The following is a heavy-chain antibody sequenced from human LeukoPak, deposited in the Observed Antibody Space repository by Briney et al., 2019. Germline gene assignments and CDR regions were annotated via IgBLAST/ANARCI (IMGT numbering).Heavy chain of an antibody. CDR2: IWDDGSNK. CDR1: GFTFSSYS. D-gene: IGHD3-10*01. Sequence: GGSLRLSCAASGFTFSSYSMHWVRQAPGKGLEWVAFIWDDGSNKYYADSVKGRFTISRDNSKNTLYLQMNSLRAAGTAAYYCAKDLSVLLWFGELSPFDYWGQGTLVTVSS. J-gene: IGHJ4*02. CDR3: AKDLSVLLWFGELSPFDY. V-gene: IGHV3-30*02.